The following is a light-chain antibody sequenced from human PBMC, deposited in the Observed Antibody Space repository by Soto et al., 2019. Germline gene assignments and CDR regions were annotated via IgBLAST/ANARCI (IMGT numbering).Light chain of an antibody. V-gene: IGKV3-11*01. Sequence: IVLTQSPATLSLSPGERAILSCRASQSVSTFLAWFQQKPGQPPRLLIYNASNRTTGIPARFSGSGSGTDFTLTISSLEPEDFAVYYCQQRSNWPITFGQGTRLEIK. CDR3: QQRSNWPIT. CDR1: QSVSTF. J-gene: IGKJ5*01. CDR2: NAS.